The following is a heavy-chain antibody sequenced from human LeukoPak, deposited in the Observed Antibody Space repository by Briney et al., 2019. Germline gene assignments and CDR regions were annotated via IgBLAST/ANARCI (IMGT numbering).Heavy chain of an antibody. CDR3: ARGSYFDY. CDR1: GYTFSRYY. Sequence: ASVKVSCKASGYTFSRYYIHWVRQAPGQGLEWMGWSSTYNGNTNYAQNLQGRVTMTTDTSTSTAYMELRSLRSDDTAVYYCARGSYFDYWGQGTLVTVSS. J-gene: IGHJ4*02. CDR2: SSTYNGNT. V-gene: IGHV1-18*01.